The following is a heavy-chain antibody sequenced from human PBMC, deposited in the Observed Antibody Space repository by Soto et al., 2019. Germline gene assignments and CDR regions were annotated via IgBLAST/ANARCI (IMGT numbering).Heavy chain of an antibody. CDR2: IDPSDSYT. D-gene: IGHD3-9*01. CDR3: ASTQSHYDILTGYLFDY. CDR1: GYSFTSYW. V-gene: IGHV5-10-1*01. J-gene: IGHJ4*02. Sequence: GESLKISCKGSGYSFTSYWISWVRQMPGKGLEWMGRIDPSDSYTNYSPSFQGHATISADKSISTAYLQWSSLKASDTAMYYCASTQSHYDILTGYLFDYWGQGTPVTVSS.